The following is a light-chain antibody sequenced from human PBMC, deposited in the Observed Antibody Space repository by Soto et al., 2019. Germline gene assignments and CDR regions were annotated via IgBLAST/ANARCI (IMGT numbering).Light chain of an antibody. CDR3: QQSHSTPRT. CDR1: QNIDSY. CDR2: AAS. J-gene: IGKJ2*02. Sequence: DIQMTQFPSSLSASVGSRVAISCRASQNIDSYLNWFHQKPGKAPKLLMYAASNLLSGVPSRFSGSGSGTEFTLTITSLQPEDFATYYCQQSHSTPRTFGQGTKLDI. V-gene: IGKV1-39*01.